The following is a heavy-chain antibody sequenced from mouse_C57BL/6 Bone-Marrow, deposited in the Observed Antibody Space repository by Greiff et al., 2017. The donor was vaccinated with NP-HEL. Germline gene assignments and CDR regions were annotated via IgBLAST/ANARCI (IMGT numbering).Heavy chain of an antibody. D-gene: IGHD2-4*01. J-gene: IGHJ1*03. Sequence: QVQLKQPGTELVKPGASVKLSCKASGYTSTSYWMHWVKQRPGQGLEWIGNINPSNGGTNYNEKFKSKATLTVDKSSSTAYMQLSSLTSEDSAVYYCARNYGRLRRDWYFDVWGTGTTVTVSS. CDR2: INPSNGGT. CDR3: ARNYGRLRRDWYFDV. CDR1: GYTSTSYW. V-gene: IGHV1-53*01.